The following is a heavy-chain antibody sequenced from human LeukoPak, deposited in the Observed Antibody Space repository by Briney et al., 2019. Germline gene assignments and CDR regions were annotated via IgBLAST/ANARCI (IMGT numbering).Heavy chain of an antibody. Sequence: SVKVSCKASGFTFTSSAVQWVRQARGQRLEWIGWIVVGSGNTNYAQKFQERVTITRDMSTSTAYMELSSLRSEDTAVHYCAADLSTGTTAGHDYWGQGTLVTVSS. J-gene: IGHJ4*02. D-gene: IGHD1-7*01. CDR1: GFTFTSSA. V-gene: IGHV1-58*01. CDR2: IVVGSGNT. CDR3: AADLSTGTTAGHDY.